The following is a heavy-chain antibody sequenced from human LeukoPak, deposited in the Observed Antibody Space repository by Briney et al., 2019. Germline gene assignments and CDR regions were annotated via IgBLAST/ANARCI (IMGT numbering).Heavy chain of an antibody. CDR3: ARDLGGIAAAGPPHY. J-gene: IGHJ4*02. D-gene: IGHD6-13*01. Sequence: GASVKVSCKASGYTFTGYYMHWVRQAPGQGLEWMGWINPNSGGTNYAQKFRGRVTMTRDTSISTAYMELSRLRSDDTAVYYCARDLGGIAAAGPPHYWGQGTLVTVSS. CDR2: INPNSGGT. V-gene: IGHV1-2*02. CDR1: GYTFTGYY.